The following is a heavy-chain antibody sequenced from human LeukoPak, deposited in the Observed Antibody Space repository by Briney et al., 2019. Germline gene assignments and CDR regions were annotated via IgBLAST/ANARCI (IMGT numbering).Heavy chain of an antibody. CDR2: INPSGGST. J-gene: IGHJ4*02. V-gene: IGHV1-46*01. CDR3: AREMAAAGDARDY. D-gene: IGHD6-13*01. CDR1: GYTFTIYY. Sequence: AAVTVSFKSSGYTFTIYYMHWVRQAPAQGLEWMGIINPSGGSTSYAQKFQGRVTMTRDTSTSTVYMELSSLRSEETAVYYCAREMAAAGDARDYWGQGTLVTVSS.